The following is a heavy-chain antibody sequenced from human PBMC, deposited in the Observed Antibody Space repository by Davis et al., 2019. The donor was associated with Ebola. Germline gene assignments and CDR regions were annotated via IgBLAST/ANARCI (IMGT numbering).Heavy chain of an antibody. CDR3: ARDDYGDYHYGMDV. D-gene: IGHD4-17*01. V-gene: IGHV4-59*12. Sequence: SETLSLTCAVYGGSFSGYYWSWIRKPPGKGLEWIGYIYYSGSTNYNPTIKSRVTTSVDKSKNQSSLKLSSVTAADTAVYYCARDDYGDYHYGMDVWGQGTTVTVSS. J-gene: IGHJ6*02. CDR2: IYYSGST. CDR1: GGSFSGYY.